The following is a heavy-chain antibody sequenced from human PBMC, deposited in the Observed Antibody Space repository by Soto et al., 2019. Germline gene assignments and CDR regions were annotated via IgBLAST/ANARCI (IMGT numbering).Heavy chain of an antibody. J-gene: IGHJ4*02. CDR2: IYSGGSA. V-gene: IGHV3-66*01. D-gene: IGHD5-18*01. CDR1: GFTVSSNY. Sequence: EVQLVESGGGLVQPGGSLRLSCAASGFTVSSNYMSWVRQAPGKGLEWVSVIYSGGSAYYADSVKGRFTISRDNSKNTLYLQMNRLRAEDTAVYYCARDGYSYGGGYFDYWGQGTLVTVSS. CDR3: ARDGYSYGGGYFDY.